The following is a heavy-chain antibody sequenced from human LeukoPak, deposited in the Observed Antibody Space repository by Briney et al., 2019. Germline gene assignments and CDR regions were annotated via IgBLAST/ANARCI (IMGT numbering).Heavy chain of an antibody. CDR2: ISSSSSTI. V-gene: IGHV3-48*04. D-gene: IGHD3-3*01. CDR1: GFTFSSYS. J-gene: IGHJ6*03. Sequence: PGGSLRLSCAASGFTFSSYSMNWVRQAPGKALEWVSYISSSSSTIYYADSVKGRFTISRDNAKNSLYLQMNSLRAEDTAVYYCARSYDFWSGYYYMDVWGKGTTVTVSS. CDR3: ARSYDFWSGYYYMDV.